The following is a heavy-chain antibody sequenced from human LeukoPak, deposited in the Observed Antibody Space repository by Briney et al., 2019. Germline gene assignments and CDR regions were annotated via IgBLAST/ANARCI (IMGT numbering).Heavy chain of an antibody. CDR1: GGSISNSSYY. J-gene: IGHJ4*02. CDR2: IYYSGST. Sequence: PSETLSLTCTVSGGSISNSSYYWGWIRQPPGKGLEWIGSIYYSGSTYYNPSLKSRVTISVDTSKNQFSLKLSSVTAADTAVYYCARHNSGCFDYWGQGTLVTVSS. CDR3: ARHNSGCFDY. V-gene: IGHV4-39*01. D-gene: IGHD3-22*01.